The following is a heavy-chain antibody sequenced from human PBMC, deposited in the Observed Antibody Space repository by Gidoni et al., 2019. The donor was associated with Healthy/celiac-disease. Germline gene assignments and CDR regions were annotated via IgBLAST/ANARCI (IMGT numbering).Heavy chain of an antibody. CDR1: GGSISNSSYY. CDR2: IYYSGST. V-gene: IGHV4-39*01. D-gene: IGHD2-21*02. J-gene: IGHJ3*02. Sequence: QLQLQESGPVLVKPSASLSRTCTVSGGSISNSSYYGGWIRQPPGKGLEWIGSIYYSGSTYYNPSLKSRVNISVDTSKNQFSLKLSSVTAADTAVYYCARTLYCGGDCPRGDAFDIWGQGTMVTVSS. CDR3: ARTLYCGGDCPRGDAFDI.